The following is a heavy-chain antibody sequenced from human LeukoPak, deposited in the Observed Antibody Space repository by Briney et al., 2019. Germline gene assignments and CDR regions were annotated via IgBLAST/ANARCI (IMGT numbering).Heavy chain of an antibody. CDR2: ISYDGSNK. J-gene: IGHJ4*02. CDR3: ARDFGSSGYTYYFDY. D-gene: IGHD3-10*01. V-gene: IGHV3-30*04. CDR1: GFTFSSYA. Sequence: GRSLRLSCAASGFTFSSYAMHWVRQAPGKGLEWVAVISYDGSNKYYADSVKGRFTISRDNSKNTLYLQMNSLRAEDTAVYYCARDFGSSGYTYYFDYWGQGTLVTVSS.